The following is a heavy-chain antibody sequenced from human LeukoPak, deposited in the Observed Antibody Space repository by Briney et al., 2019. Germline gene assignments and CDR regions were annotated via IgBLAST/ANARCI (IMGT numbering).Heavy chain of an antibody. J-gene: IGHJ6*02. D-gene: IGHD2/OR15-2a*01. V-gene: IGHV3-7*05. Sequence: PGGSLRLSCAASGFTFSTYWMSWVRQAPGKGLEGVANINQDESEKYCVDSVKGRFTISRDNAKNSLYLQMNSLRAEDTAVYYCARVRVSSYYGMDIWGQGATVTVSS. CDR3: ARVRVSSYYGMDI. CDR2: INQDESEK. CDR1: GFTFSTYW.